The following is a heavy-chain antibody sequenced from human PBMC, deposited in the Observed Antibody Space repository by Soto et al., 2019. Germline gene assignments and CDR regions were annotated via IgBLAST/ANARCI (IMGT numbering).Heavy chain of an antibody. CDR3: ARQGYCSSTACYTVDY. V-gene: IGHV5-51*01. CDR2: IYLNYADT. D-gene: IGHD2-2*02. J-gene: IGHJ4*02. Sequence: GESLKISCKGSGYSFSSYWIGWVRQRPGRGLEWMGFIYLNYADTRYSPSVRGQVTISADKSISTAYLQWSSLKASDTAMYYCARQGYCSSTACYTVDYWGQGTLVTVS. CDR1: GYSFSSYW.